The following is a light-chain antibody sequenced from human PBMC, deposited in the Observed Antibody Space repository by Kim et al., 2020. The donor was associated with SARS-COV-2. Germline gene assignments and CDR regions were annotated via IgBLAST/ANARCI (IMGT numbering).Light chain of an antibody. CDR1: QSISSF. CDR3: HQTYNTPFT. V-gene: IGKV1-39*01. Sequence: ASVGGRVTITCRASQSISSFLNWYQQKPGKAPKLLISAASSLETGVPSRFIGSRSGTDFSLTISSLQPEDFATYYCHQTYNTPFTFGGGTKVEVK. CDR2: AAS. J-gene: IGKJ4*01.